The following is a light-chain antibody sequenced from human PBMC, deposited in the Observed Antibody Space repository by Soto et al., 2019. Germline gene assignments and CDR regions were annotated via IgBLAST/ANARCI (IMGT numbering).Light chain of an antibody. CDR3: QQDYNYPFT. Sequence: IPMTQSPSTLSGSLADRVTITCLASQTVSSWLAWYQQKPGKAPKLLIYAASSLQSGVPARFSGSGSGTDFTLTISSLQPEDFATYYCQQDYNYPFTFGGGTKVDIK. CDR1: QTVSSW. J-gene: IGKJ4*01. V-gene: IGKV1-6*01. CDR2: AAS.